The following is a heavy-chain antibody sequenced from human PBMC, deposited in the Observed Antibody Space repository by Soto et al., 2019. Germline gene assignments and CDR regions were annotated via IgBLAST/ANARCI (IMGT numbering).Heavy chain of an antibody. Sequence: EVQLVESGGGLVQPGGSLRLSCAASGFTFSSYSMNWVRQAPGKGLEWVSYISSSSSTIYYADSVKGRFTISRDNAKNSLYLQMNSLRDEYTAVYYRARDDAWIQLDYYYYGMDVWGQGTTVTVSS. CDR2: ISSSSSTI. V-gene: IGHV3-48*02. D-gene: IGHD5-18*01. CDR1: GFTFSSYS. CDR3: ARDDAWIQLDYYYYGMDV. J-gene: IGHJ6*02.